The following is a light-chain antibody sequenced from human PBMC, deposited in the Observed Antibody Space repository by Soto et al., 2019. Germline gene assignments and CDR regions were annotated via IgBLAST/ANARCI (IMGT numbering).Light chain of an antibody. CDR1: QSVSSSY. V-gene: IGKV3-20*01. Sequence: EIVLTQSPGTLSLSPGERATLSCRASQSVSSSYLAWYQQKPGQAPRLLIYGASSRATVIPDRFSGSGSGTDFTLTISRLEREDFAVYYCQQYGSSPSWTFGQGTKVELK. CDR2: GAS. J-gene: IGKJ1*01. CDR3: QQYGSSPSWT.